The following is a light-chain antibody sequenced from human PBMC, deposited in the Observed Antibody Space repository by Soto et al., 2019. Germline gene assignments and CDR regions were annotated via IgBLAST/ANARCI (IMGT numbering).Light chain of an antibody. Sequence: EIVLTQSPGTLSLSPGERVTLSCRASQSVNNNFLSWYQQKPGQAPRLLIYAASSGATGIPDRFSGCGSGTDFTLTINRLEPEDFVVYYCQYYGNSRITVGQGTRLESK. V-gene: IGKV3-20*01. CDR2: AAS. CDR1: QSVNNNF. J-gene: IGKJ5*01. CDR3: QYYGNSRIT.